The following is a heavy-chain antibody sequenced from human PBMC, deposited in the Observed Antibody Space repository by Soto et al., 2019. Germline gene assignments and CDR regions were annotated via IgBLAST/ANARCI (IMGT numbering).Heavy chain of an antibody. CDR1: GFTFSDYS. J-gene: IGHJ6*02. V-gene: IGHV3-11*01. CDR3: ATVGYCSSTSCQTRYYYYGMDV. CDR2: ISRSGSDI. D-gene: IGHD2-2*03. Sequence: XGSLRLYCAASGFTFSDYSMDWVRQAPGKGLDWVSYISRSGSDIYYADSVKGRFTISRDNAKNSLFLQMNSLRAEDTAVYYCATVGYCSSTSCQTRYYYYGMDVWGQGTTVTVSS.